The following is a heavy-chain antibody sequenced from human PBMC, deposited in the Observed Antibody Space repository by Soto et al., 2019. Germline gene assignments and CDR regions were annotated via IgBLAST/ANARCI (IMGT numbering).Heavy chain of an antibody. Sequence: SSVXVSFKASRYTFTSYDINFLLQATGQGLEWMGCMNPNSGNTGYAQKFQGRVTMTRNNSISTAYMEMRRLRSEEKAVYYCARATPMVRGVIYYGMEVWGKGTTVT. CDR3: ARATPMVRGVIYYGMEV. J-gene: IGHJ6*04. CDR1: RYTFTSYD. D-gene: IGHD3-10*01. CDR2: MNPNSGNT. V-gene: IGHV1-8*01.